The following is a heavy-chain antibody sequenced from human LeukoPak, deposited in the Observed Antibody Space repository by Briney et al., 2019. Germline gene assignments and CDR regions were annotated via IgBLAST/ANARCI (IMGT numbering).Heavy chain of an antibody. J-gene: IGHJ4*02. CDR1: GFTFGDYT. CDR3: ISQYYDSSGFPIAYYFDY. Sequence: GGSLRLSCTGSGFTFGDYTMSWVRQAPGKGLEWVGFIRGKAYGGTTEYAASVKGRFTIARDDSKSIAYLQMNSLKTEDTAMYYCISQYYDSSGFPIAYYFDYWGQGTLVTVSS. V-gene: IGHV3-49*04. D-gene: IGHD3-22*01. CDR2: IRGKAYGGTT.